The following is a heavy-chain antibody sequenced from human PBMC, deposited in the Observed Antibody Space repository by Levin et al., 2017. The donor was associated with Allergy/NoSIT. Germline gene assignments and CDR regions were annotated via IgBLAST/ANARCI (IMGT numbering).Heavy chain of an antibody. J-gene: IGHJ4*02. D-gene: IGHD5-18*01. CDR3: ATLDTSMIDDY. V-gene: IGHV3-7*01. CDR1: GFTVSCYW. Sequence: GGSLRLSCAASGFTVSCYWMSWVRQAPGKGLEWVANIKRDGSEKYYVDSVKGRFTISRDSAKNALYLQMNSLRAEDTAVYYCATLDTSMIDDYWGQGTLVTVSA. CDR2: IKRDGSEK.